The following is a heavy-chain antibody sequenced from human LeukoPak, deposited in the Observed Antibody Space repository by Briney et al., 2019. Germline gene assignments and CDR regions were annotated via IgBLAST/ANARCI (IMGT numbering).Heavy chain of an antibody. Sequence: SETLSLTCTVSTGSISSQYRSWIRQPPGKGLEWVGYIYSSGITKYNPSLKSRVTISVDTSKKQFSLRLTSVTAADTAVYYCARDFFGILDYWGQGTVVTVSS. CDR3: ARDFFGILDY. J-gene: IGHJ4*02. CDR1: TGSISSQY. CDR2: IYSSGIT. D-gene: IGHD1-14*01. V-gene: IGHV4-59*11.